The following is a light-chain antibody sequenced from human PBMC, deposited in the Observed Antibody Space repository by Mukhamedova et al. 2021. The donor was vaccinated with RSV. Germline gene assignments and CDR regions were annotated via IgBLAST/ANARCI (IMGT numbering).Light chain of an antibody. J-gene: IGKJ4*01. V-gene: IGKV1-27*01. CDR2: TAS. Sequence: WYQRRVHGEAPKLLIYTASTLQSGVPSRFSGSGSGTDFTLTISSLQPDNFATYYCQNYKSAPLTFGGGTKVEIK. CDR3: QNYKSAPLT.